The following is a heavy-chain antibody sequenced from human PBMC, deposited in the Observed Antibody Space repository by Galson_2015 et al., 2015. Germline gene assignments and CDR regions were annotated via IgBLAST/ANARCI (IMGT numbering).Heavy chain of an antibody. J-gene: IGHJ6*03. CDR3: ARLGQYCTGTSCYPYHNYYYMDV. V-gene: IGHV4-34*01. CDR1: GGSFSGHY. Sequence: ETLSLTCSVYGGSFSGHYWTWIRQPPGTGLEWIGEVNHSGGTNYNPSLKSRVTISVDMSKNHFSLNLRTVTAADTAVYFCARLGQYCTGTSCYPYHNYYYMDVWGKGTTVTVSS. CDR2: VNHSGGT. D-gene: IGHD2-2*01.